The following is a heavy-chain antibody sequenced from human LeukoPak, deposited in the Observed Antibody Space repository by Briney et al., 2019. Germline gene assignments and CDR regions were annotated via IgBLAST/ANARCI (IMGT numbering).Heavy chain of an antibody. CDR1: GYSFSNYW. J-gene: IGHJ4*02. CDR3: ARPCYDSSGYLLYYFDY. Sequence: GESLQISFKGSGYSFSNYWIAWVRPMPGKGVEWMGIIYPGDSDTRYSPSFQGEVTIPADKSINTAYLQWSSLKASDTAMYYCARPCYDSSGYLLYYFDYWGQGTLVTVSS. D-gene: IGHD3-22*01. CDR2: IYPGDSDT. V-gene: IGHV5-51*01.